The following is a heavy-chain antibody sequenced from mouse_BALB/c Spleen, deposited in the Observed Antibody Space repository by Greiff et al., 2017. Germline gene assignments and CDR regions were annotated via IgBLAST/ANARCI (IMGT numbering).Heavy chain of an antibody. D-gene: IGHD2-1*01. CDR3: ARGGNYVAMDY. Sequence: QVQLQQPGAELVKPGTSVKMSCKASGYTFTSYWMHWVKQRPGQGLEWIGWIYPGNVNTKYNEKFKGKATLTADKSSSTAYMQLSSLTSEDSAVYFCARGGNYVAMDYWGQGTSVTVSS. J-gene: IGHJ4*01. CDR1: GYTFTSYW. V-gene: IGHV1S56*01. CDR2: IYPGNVNT.